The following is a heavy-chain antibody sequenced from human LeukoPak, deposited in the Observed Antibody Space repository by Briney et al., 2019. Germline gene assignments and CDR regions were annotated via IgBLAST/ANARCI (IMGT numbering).Heavy chain of an antibody. CDR1: GGFVSSSSYF. J-gene: IGHJ4*02. V-gene: IGHV4-39*01. D-gene: IGHD6-13*01. Sequence: SETLSLTCTVSGGFVSSSSYFWGWIRQPPGKGLEWIGSIYYSGTTHYNPSLKSRITISPATSKNQFSLKMSSVTAADTAVYYCARHGGAAAAIDSCGQGTLVTVSS. CDR2: IYYSGTT. CDR3: ARHGGAAAAIDS.